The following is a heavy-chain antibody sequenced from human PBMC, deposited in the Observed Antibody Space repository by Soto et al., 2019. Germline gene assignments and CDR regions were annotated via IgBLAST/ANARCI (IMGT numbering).Heavy chain of an antibody. Sequence: QVQLVQSGTEMKQPGASVKVSCKASGYTFSSHAISWVRQAPGQGLEWMGWSNAYNGNTNYAQKFQGRVTMTTDTSTNTAYMELSGLRSDDTAVYFCARDVVDAHCGGACLVYYEYFQHWGQGTLVTVSS. D-gene: IGHD2-21*01. J-gene: IGHJ1*01. CDR2: SNAYNGNT. V-gene: IGHV1-18*01. CDR3: ARDVVDAHCGGACLVYYEYFQH. CDR1: GYTFSSHA.